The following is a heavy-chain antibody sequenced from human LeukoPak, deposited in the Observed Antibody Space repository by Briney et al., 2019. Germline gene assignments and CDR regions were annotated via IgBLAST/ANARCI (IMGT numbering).Heavy chain of an antibody. J-gene: IGHJ5*02. V-gene: IGHV4-34*01. CDR1: GGSFSGYY. CDR3: ARRATMIVRYNWFDP. Sequence: SETLSLTCAVYGGSFSGYYWSWIRQPPGKGLEWIGEINHSGSTNYNPSLKSRVTISVDTSKNQFSLKLSSVTAADTAVYYCARRATMIVRYNWFDPWGQGTLVTVSS. CDR2: INHSGST. D-gene: IGHD3-22*01.